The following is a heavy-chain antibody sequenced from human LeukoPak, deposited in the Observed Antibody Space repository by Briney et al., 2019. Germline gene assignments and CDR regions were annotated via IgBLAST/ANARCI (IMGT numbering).Heavy chain of an antibody. CDR2: ISSSGTTI. D-gene: IGHD4-17*01. Sequence: PGGSLRLSCLASGFTCSNYHMSWIRQAPGKGLEWISYISSSGTTIYYADSVKGRFTISRDNAKNSLYLQMNSLRAEDTAVYYCARDFTEGRAVTLFDYWGQGTLVTVSS. V-gene: IGHV3-11*01. CDR3: ARDFTEGRAVTLFDY. J-gene: IGHJ4*02. CDR1: GFTCSNYH.